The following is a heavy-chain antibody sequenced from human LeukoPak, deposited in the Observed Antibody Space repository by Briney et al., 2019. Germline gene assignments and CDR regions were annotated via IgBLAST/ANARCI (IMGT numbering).Heavy chain of an antibody. D-gene: IGHD1-14*01. CDR3: ARAPEYYMDV. CDR1: GGSISSYY. V-gene: IGHV4-59*01. CDR2: IYCSGST. J-gene: IGHJ6*03. Sequence: SETLSLTCTVSGGSISSYYWSWIRQPPGKGLEWIGYIYCSGSTNYNPSLKSRVTISVDTSKNQFSLKLSSVTAADTAVYYCARAPEYYMDVWGKGTTVTVSS.